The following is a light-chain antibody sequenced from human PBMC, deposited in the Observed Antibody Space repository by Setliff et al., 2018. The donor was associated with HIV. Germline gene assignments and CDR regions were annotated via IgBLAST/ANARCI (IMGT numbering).Light chain of an antibody. J-gene: IGLJ1*01. CDR2: EVT. CDR3: CSYAGSRTFYV. Sequence: QSALAQPASVSGSPGQSITFSCTGTSSDVGNYNLVSWYQHHPGKAPKLMLYEVTKRPSGISDRFSGSKSGDTASLTISGLQAEDEADYYCCSYAGSRTFYVFGTGTKVNVL. V-gene: IGLV2-23*02. CDR1: SSDVGNYNL.